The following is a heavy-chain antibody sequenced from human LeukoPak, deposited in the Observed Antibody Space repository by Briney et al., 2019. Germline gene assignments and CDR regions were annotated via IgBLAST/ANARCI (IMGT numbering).Heavy chain of an antibody. Sequence: PGGSLRLSCAASGFTFSSYAMHWVRQAPGKGLEWVAVISYDGSNKYYADSVKGRFTISRDNSKNTLYLQMNSLRAEDRAVYYCAKVYSSSSLTRLYFDYWGQGTLVTVSS. CDR1: GFTFSSYA. CDR3: AKVYSSSSLTRLYFDY. CDR2: ISYDGSNK. J-gene: IGHJ4*02. V-gene: IGHV3-30-3*01. D-gene: IGHD6-13*01.